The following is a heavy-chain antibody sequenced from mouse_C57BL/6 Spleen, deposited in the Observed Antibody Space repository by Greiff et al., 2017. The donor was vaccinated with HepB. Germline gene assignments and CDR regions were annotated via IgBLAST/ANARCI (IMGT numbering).Heavy chain of an antibody. CDR1: GFTFSDYG. J-gene: IGHJ1*03. CDR3: ASSGTDWYFDV. Sequence: DVKLVESGGGLVKPGGSLKLSCAASGFTFSDYGMHWVRQAPEKGLEWVAYISSGSSTIYYADTVKGRFTISRDNAKNTLFLQMTSLRSEDTAMYYCASSGTDWYFDVWGTGTTVTVSS. V-gene: IGHV5-17*01. CDR2: ISSGSSTI. D-gene: IGHD4-1*01.